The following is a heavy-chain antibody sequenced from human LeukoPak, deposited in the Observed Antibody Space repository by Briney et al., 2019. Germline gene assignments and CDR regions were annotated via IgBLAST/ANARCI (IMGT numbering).Heavy chain of an antibody. Sequence: QRGGSQRLSCAASGFTLSSYAMQGVREAPGEGGGGVAVISYDGSNKSYADSVKGRFTISSANSKNTLYLQMNSLRAEDTAVYYCAREVATIEGLDYWGQGTLVTVSS. CDR2: ISYDGSNK. D-gene: IGHD5-12*01. V-gene: IGHV3-30-3*01. CDR1: GFTLSSYA. CDR3: AREVATIEGLDY. J-gene: IGHJ4*02.